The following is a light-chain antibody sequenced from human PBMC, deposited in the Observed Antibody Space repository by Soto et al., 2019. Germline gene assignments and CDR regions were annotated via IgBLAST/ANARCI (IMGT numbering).Light chain of an antibody. Sequence: DIRMTRSPSSLSASVGDRVTITCRASQSISSYLNWYQQKPGKAPKLLIYAASSLQSGVPSRFSGSGSGKDFTLTISSLQPEDFATYYCQQSYSTPITFGQGRRLDIX. V-gene: IGKV1-39*01. J-gene: IGKJ5*01. CDR2: AAS. CDR3: QQSYSTPIT. CDR1: QSISSY.